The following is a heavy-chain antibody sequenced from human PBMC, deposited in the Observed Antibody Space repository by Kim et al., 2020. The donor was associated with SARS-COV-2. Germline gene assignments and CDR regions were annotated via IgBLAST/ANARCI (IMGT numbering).Heavy chain of an antibody. J-gene: IGHJ6*02. CDR2: INPNSGVT. V-gene: IGHV1-2*06. CDR1: GYTFTGLY. CDR3: ARDREPYCSGGTCFGMDV. Sequence: ASVKVSCKASGYTFTGLYMHWVRQAPGQGLEWMGRINPNSGVTTYAQKFQGRVTMTRATTVTTAYMELTSLRSDDTAVYYCARDREPYCSGGTCFGMDVWGQGTTVFVSS. D-gene: IGHD2-15*01.